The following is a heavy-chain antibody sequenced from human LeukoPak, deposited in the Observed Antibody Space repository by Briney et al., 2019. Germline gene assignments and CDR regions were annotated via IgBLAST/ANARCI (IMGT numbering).Heavy chain of an antibody. J-gene: IGHJ6*03. CDR1: GGSISSSSYY. Sequence: SETLSLTCTVSGGSISSSSYYWGWIRQPPGKGLEWIGRIYTSGSTNYNPSLKSRVTISVDTSKNQFSLKLSSVTAADTAVYYCARGGCSSTSCPKFYYYMDVWGKGTTVTVSS. V-gene: IGHV4-61*02. CDR3: ARGGCSSTSCPKFYYYMDV. CDR2: IYTSGST. D-gene: IGHD2-2*01.